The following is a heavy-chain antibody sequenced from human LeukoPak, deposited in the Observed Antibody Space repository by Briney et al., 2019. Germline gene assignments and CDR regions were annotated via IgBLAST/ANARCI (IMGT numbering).Heavy chain of an antibody. CDR2: VYPASGGT. Sequence: ASVKVSCKASGYTVSGYYIHWVRQAPGQGLEWMGWVYPASGGTDYAQKFQGRVTMTRDTSVSSAYMELDGLTSDDTAVYYCARALRYCSSATCDEVRFDYWGRGTLVTVSS. CDR3: ARALRYCSSATCDEVRFDY. D-gene: IGHD2-2*01. CDR1: GYTVSGYY. J-gene: IGHJ4*02. V-gene: IGHV1-2*02.